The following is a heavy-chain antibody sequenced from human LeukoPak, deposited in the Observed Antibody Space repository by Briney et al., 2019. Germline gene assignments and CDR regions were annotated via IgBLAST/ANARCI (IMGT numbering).Heavy chain of an antibody. CDR3: ARKRPNYFDY. J-gene: IGHJ4*02. Sequence: PGGSLRLSCAAPGFTFSSYGMHWVRQVPGKWLEWVAVIWYDGSSKYYADSVKGRFTISRDNAENSLYLQMNSLRAEDTALYYCARKRPNYFDYWGQGTLVTVSS. V-gene: IGHV3-33*03. CDR1: GFTFSSYG. CDR2: IWYDGSSK.